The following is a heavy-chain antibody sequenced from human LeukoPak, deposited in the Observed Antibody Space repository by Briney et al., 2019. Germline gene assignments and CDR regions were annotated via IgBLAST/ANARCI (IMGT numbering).Heavy chain of an antibody. Sequence: GGSLRLSCAASGFTFSSYAMSWLRQAPGKGLEWVSAISGSGGSTYYADSVKGRFTISRDNSKNTLYLQMNSLRAEDTAVYYCATYYYGSGSYYNPFDYWGQGTLVTVSS. J-gene: IGHJ4*02. CDR2: ISGSGGST. CDR1: GFTFSSYA. V-gene: IGHV3-23*01. D-gene: IGHD3-10*01. CDR3: ATYYYGSGSYYNPFDY.